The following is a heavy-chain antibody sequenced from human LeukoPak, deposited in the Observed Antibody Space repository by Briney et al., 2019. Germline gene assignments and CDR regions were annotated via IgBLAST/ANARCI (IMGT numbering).Heavy chain of an antibody. Sequence: SETLSLTCTVSGGSITSTSYYWNWIRQSAGKELEWIGRIYKSGSTTYNPSLKSRVTISLDTSKNQFSLRLSSVTAADTAVYYCASESWIQLWPYNYFDPWGQGALVTVSS. CDR2: IYKSGST. CDR1: GGSITSTSYY. D-gene: IGHD5-18*01. V-gene: IGHV4-61*02. J-gene: IGHJ5*02. CDR3: ASESWIQLWPYNYFDP.